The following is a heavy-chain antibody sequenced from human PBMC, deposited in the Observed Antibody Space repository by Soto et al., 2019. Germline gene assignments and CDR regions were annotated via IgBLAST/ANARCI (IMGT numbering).Heavy chain of an antibody. CDR3: ARFSGGSYNTYYFYYGMDV. CDR1: GYTLTELS. CDR2: FDPEDGET. D-gene: IGHD2-15*01. J-gene: IGHJ6*02. V-gene: IGHV1-24*01. Sequence: ASVKVSCKVSGYTLTELSMHWVRQAPGKGLEWMGGFDPEDGETIYAQKFQGRVTMTEDTSTDTAYMELSSLRSEDTAVYYCARFSGGSYNTYYFYYGMDVWGQGTTVTVSS.